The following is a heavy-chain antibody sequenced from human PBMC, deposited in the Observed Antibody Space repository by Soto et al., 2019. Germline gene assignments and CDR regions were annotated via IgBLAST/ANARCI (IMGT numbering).Heavy chain of an antibody. D-gene: IGHD2-21*01. V-gene: IGHV3-74*01. CDR1: GVTFNNYW. J-gene: IGHJ1*01. CDR2: ISGDGRTT. Sequence: EVQLVESGGGLVQPGGSLRLSCTASGVTFNNYWLHWVRQAPGKGLVWVSRISGDGRTTTYEDSVKGRFTVSRDNARNTVYLQMNSLRAEDTAVYHCAGGGYSGAEIYYLTEHWGQGTLVTVSS. CDR3: AGGGYSGAEIYYLTEH.